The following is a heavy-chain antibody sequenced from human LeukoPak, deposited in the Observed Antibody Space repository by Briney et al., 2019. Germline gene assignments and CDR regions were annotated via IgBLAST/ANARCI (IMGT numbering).Heavy chain of an antibody. J-gene: IGHJ1*01. V-gene: IGHV4-39*01. Sequence: PSETLSLTCTVSGGSISSSSYNWGWIRQPPGKGLEWIGSIYYSGSTYYNPSLKSRVTISVDTSKNQFPLKLNSVTAADTAVYYCARPMVRGGDYLHWGQGTLVTVSS. D-gene: IGHD4-17*01. CDR3: ARPMVRGGDYLH. CDR1: GGSISSSSYN. CDR2: IYYSGST.